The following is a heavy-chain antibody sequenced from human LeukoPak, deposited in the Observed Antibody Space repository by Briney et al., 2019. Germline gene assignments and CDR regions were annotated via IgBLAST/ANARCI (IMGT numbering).Heavy chain of an antibody. V-gene: IGHV4-39*01. J-gene: IGHJ4*02. CDR3: ARHSRGYCSSTSCYTPDY. Sequence: SETLSLTCTVSGGSISSSSYDWGWIRQPPGKGLEWIGSIYYSGSTYYNPSLKSRVTISVDTSKNQFSLKLSSVTAADTAVYYCARHSRGYCSSTSCYTPDYWGQGTLVTVSS. CDR1: GGSISSSSYD. D-gene: IGHD2-2*02. CDR2: IYYSGST.